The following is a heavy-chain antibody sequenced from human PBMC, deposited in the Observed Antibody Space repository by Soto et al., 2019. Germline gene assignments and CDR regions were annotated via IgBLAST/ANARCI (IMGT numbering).Heavy chain of an antibody. CDR2: ISGSGGNT. V-gene: IGHV3-23*01. CDR3: AKGPYNWNYYYYGMDV. Sequence: PGGSLRLSCAASGFTFSSYAMSWVRQAPGKGLEWVSAISGSGGNTYYADSVKGRFTISRDNSKNTLYLQMNSLRAEDTAVYYCAKGPYNWNYYYYGMDVWGQGTTVTVSS. CDR1: GFTFSSYA. J-gene: IGHJ6*02. D-gene: IGHD1-20*01.